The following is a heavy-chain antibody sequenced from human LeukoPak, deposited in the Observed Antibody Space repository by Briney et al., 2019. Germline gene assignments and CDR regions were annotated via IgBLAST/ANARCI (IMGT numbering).Heavy chain of an antibody. CDR2: IKKDGSEK. Sequence: HPGGSLTLSCAASGFTFSRYCASCVPQAPGGGMECVSKIKKDGSEKYYVHSVKGGFPISRDNAKNALSLKWKSLSAEDRAVFYCARESHKVWWLPLNYFVNCGDEALVTVSS. CDR3: ARESHKVWWLPLNYFVN. V-gene: IGHV3-7*01. D-gene: IGHD5-12*01. J-gene: IGHJ4*03. CDR1: GFTFSRYC.